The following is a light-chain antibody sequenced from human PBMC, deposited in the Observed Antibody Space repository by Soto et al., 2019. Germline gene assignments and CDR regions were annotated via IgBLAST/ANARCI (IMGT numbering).Light chain of an antibody. V-gene: IGLV1-44*01. CDR3: AAWDDSLNGFYV. Sequence: QSVLAQPPSASGTPGQRVTISCSGSSSNIGSNTVNWYQQLPGTAPKLLIYSNNQRPSGVPDRFSGSKSGTSAPLAISGLQSEDEADYYCAAWDDSLNGFYVFGTGTKATVL. CDR2: SNN. J-gene: IGLJ1*01. CDR1: SSNIGSNT.